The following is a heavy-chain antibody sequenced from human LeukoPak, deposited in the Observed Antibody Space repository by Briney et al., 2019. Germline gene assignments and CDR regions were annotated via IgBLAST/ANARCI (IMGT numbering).Heavy chain of an antibody. CDR1: GGSISSYY. CDR3: ARGITIFGVVLLDYYYGMDV. Sequence: SETLSLTCTVSGGSISSYYWSWIRQPPGKGLEWIGYIYYSGSTNYNPSLKSRVTISVDTSKNQFSLKLSSVTAADTAVYYCARGITIFGVVLLDYYYGMDVWGQGTTVTVYS. J-gene: IGHJ6*02. D-gene: IGHD3-3*01. V-gene: IGHV4-59*08. CDR2: IYYSGST.